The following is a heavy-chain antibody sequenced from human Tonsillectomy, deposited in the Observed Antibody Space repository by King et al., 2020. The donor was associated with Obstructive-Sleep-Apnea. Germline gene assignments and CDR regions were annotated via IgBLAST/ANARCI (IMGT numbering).Heavy chain of an antibody. Sequence: VQLVESGGVVVQPGGSLRLSCAASGFTFDDYAMHWVRQAPGKGLEWISLISWDGGSTYYADSVKGLFTISRDNSVNSLYLQMNSLRAEDTAFYYCAKGGRDYFDNSGYRYFDYWGQGTLVTVSS. J-gene: IGHJ4*02. D-gene: IGHD3-22*01. V-gene: IGHV3-43D*03. CDR3: AKGGRDYFDNSGYRYFDY. CDR2: ISWDGGST. CDR1: GFTFDDYA.